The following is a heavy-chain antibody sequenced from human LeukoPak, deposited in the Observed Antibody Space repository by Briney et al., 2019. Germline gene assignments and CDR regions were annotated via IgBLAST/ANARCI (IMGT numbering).Heavy chain of an antibody. D-gene: IGHD6-19*01. V-gene: IGHV3-13*04. Sequence: GGSLRLSCAASGLTFSGYDMFWVRQATGKGLEWVSGIGTTGDTYYAGSVKGRSTISRENARNSLYLQVNSLIAGDTAVYYCARSTIAVAYGMDVWGQGTTVTVSS. J-gene: IGHJ6*02. CDR1: GLTFSGYD. CDR2: IGTTGDT. CDR3: ARSTIAVAYGMDV.